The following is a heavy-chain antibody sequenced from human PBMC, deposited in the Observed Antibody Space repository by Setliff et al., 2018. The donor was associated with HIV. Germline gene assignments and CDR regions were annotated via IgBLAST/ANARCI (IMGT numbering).Heavy chain of an antibody. J-gene: IGHJ6*02. D-gene: IGHD6-19*01. CDR3: ARTGYSSGWYYYYGMDV. V-gene: IGHV1-2*02. Sequence: ASVKVSCKASGYTFTNYYIHWVRQAPGQGLEWMGWIYPNTGGTNYAQKFQGRVTMTRDTSISTAYMELSRLRSDDTAVYYCARTGYSSGWYYYYGMDVWGQGTTVTVSS. CDR2: IYPNTGGT. CDR1: GYTFTNYY.